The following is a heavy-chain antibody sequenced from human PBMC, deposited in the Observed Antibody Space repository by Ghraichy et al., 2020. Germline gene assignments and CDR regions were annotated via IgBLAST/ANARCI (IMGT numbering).Heavy chain of an antibody. CDR1: GFTFNSYA. CDR2: ISGSGDNT. Sequence: GESLRLSCTASGFTFNSYAMSWVRQAPGKGLEWVSDISGSGDNTYYAQSVKGRFTISRDNSKNTLYLQMNSLRADDTAVYYCAKRGAASAATSWFDPWGQGTLVIVSS. J-gene: IGHJ5*02. V-gene: IGHV3-23*01. D-gene: IGHD2-15*01. CDR3: AKRGAASAATSWFDP.